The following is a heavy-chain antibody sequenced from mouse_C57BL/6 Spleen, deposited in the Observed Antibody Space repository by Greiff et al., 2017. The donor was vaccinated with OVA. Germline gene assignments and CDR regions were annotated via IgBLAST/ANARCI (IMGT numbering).Heavy chain of an antibody. CDR1: GYTFTSYW. Sequence: QVQLQQPGAELVRPGSSVKLSCKASGYTFTSYWKHWVKQRPLQGLEWIGNIDPSDSENHYNQKFKDKATLTVDKSSSTAYMQLSSLTSEDSAVYYCARGGGNYVAWFAYWGQGTLVTVSA. CDR2: IDPSDSEN. V-gene: IGHV1-52*01. CDR3: ARGGGNYVAWFAY. D-gene: IGHD2-1*01. J-gene: IGHJ3*01.